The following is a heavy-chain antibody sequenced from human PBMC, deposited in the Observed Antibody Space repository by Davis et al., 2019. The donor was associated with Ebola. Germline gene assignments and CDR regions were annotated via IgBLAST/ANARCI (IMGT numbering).Heavy chain of an antibody. J-gene: IGHJ6*02. Sequence: VKVSCKASGYTFTGYYMHWVRQAPGKGLEWMGGFDPEDGETIYAQKFQGRVTMTRNTSISTAYMELRSLRSDDTAVYYCARDGIDYGMDVWGQGTTVTVS. CDR3: ARDGIDYGMDV. CDR2: FDPEDGET. D-gene: IGHD1-26*01. V-gene: IGHV1-24*01. CDR1: GYTFTGYY.